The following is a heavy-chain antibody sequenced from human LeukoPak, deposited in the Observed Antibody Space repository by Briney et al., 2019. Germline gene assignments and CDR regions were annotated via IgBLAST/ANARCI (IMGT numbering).Heavy chain of an antibody. D-gene: IGHD5-12*01. Sequence: SETLSLTCTVSGGPISSGDYHWSWIRQPPGKGLEWIGYIYYSGSTYYNPSLKSRVTISVDTSKNQFSLKLSSVTAADTAVYYCARSGYGACFDYWGQGTLVTVSS. V-gene: IGHV4-30-4*08. CDR1: GGPISSGDYH. J-gene: IGHJ4*02. CDR3: ARSGYGACFDY. CDR2: IYYSGST.